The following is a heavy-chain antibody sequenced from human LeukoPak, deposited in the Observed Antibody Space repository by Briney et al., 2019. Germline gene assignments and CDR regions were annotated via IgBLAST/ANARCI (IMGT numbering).Heavy chain of an antibody. CDR1: GYSISSGYY. CDR2: IYHSGST. V-gene: IGHV4-38-2*02. Sequence: SETLSLTCAVSGYSISSGYYWGWIRQPPGKGLEWIGSIYHSGSTYYNPSLKSRATISVDTSKNQFSLKLSSVTAADTAVYYCARDTTKFDYWGQGTLVTVSS. J-gene: IGHJ4*02. CDR3: ARDTTKFDY. D-gene: IGHD1-26*01.